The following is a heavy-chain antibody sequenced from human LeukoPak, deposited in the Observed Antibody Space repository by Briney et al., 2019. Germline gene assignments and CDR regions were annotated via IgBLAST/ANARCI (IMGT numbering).Heavy chain of an antibody. CDR3: ARAAVSVAYCGGDCFQLNY. CDR2: IIPIFGTA. D-gene: IGHD2-21*02. J-gene: IGHJ4*02. Sequence: GASVKVSCKASGRTFSSYAISWVRQAPGQGLEWMGGIIPIFGTANYAQKFQGRVTITADESTSTAYMELSSLRSEDTAVYYCARAAVSVAYCGGDCFQLNYWGQGTLVTVSS. V-gene: IGHV1-69*13. CDR1: GRTFSSYA.